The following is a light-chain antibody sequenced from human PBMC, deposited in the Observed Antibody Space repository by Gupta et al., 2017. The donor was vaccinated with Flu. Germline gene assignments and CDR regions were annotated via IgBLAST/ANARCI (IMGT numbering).Light chain of an antibody. CDR2: EVS. CDR1: SSDVGGYNY. CDR3: SSDTSSRTVV. V-gene: IGLV2-14*01. Sequence: QSALTQPASVSGSPGQSITISCTGTSSDVGGYNYVSWYQQHPGKAPKLMIYEVSNRPSGVSNRFSGSKSGNTASLTISGLQAEDEADYYCSSDTSSRTVVFGGGTKLTVL. J-gene: IGLJ2*01.